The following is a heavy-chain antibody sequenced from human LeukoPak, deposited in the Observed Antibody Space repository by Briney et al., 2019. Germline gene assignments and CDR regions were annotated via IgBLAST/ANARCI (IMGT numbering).Heavy chain of an antibody. V-gene: IGHV4-34*01. J-gene: IGHJ6*02. Sequence: SETLSLTCAVYGGSFSGYHWSWIRQPPGKGLEWIGEINHSGSTNYNPSLESRVTMSVDTSKSQFSLKLSSVSAADTAMYFCARDGRYCTSTSCFDYYGMDVWGQGTTVTVSS. CDR1: GGSFSGYH. CDR2: INHSGST. D-gene: IGHD2-2*01. CDR3: ARDGRYCTSTSCFDYYGMDV.